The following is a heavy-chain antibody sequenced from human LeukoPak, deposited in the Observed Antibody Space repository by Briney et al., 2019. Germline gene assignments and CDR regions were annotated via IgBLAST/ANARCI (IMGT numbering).Heavy chain of an antibody. CDR1: GFTLSSHS. CDR3: ARDDYGSGSWSDY. D-gene: IGHD3-10*01. Sequence: PGGSLRLSCAGSGFTLSSHSMNWVRQAPGKGLEWASSISSSSSYIYYADSVKGRFTISRDNARNSLYLQMNSLRAEDTALYYCARDDYGSGSWSDYWGQGTLVTVSS. CDR2: ISSSSSYI. V-gene: IGHV3-21*04. J-gene: IGHJ4*02.